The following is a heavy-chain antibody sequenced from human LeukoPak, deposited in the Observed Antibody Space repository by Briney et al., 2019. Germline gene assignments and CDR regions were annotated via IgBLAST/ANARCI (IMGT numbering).Heavy chain of an antibody. D-gene: IGHD5-18*01. CDR3: ARDSNTAMVTEY. Sequence: GGSLSLSCAASGFTVSSNYMSWVRQAPGKGLEWVSVIYSGGSTYYADSVKGRFTISRDNSKNTLYLQMNSLRAEDTAVYYCARDSNTAMVTEYWGQGTLVTVSS. J-gene: IGHJ4*02. CDR2: IYSGGST. V-gene: IGHV3-66*01. CDR1: GFTVSSNY.